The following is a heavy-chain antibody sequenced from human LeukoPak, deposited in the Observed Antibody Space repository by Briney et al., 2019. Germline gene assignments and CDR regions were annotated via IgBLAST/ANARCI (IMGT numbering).Heavy chain of an antibody. Sequence: GGSLRLSCAASGFTFSDYGMHWVRQAPGRGLEWVAFIRYDGSNKYYADSVKGRFTISRDNSKNTLYLQMNSLRAEDTAVYYCAKEPKPAAIRRGILDYWGQGTLVTVSS. CDR1: GFTFSDYG. D-gene: IGHD2-2*02. V-gene: IGHV3-30*02. CDR3: AKEPKPAAIRRGILDY. CDR2: IRYDGSNK. J-gene: IGHJ4*02.